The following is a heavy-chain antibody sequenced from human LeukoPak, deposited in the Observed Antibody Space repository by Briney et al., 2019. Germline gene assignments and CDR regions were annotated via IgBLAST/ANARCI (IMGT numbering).Heavy chain of an antibody. D-gene: IGHD1-26*01. V-gene: IGHV3-49*04. CDR3: ARDPVGITPIDY. CDR2: IRSKANGGTT. J-gene: IGHJ4*02. Sequence: GRSLRLSCTASGFTFRDCSMSWVRQAPGKGLEWVGFIRSKANGGTTEYAASVKGRFTISRDDSKSIVYLQMNSLKAEDTAVYYCARDPVGITPIDYWGQGTLVTVSS. CDR1: GFTFRDCS.